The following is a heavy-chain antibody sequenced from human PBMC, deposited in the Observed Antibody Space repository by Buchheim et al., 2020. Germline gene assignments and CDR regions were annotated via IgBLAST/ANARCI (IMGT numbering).Heavy chain of an antibody. CDR3: ARDRPSRVEAFDY. J-gene: IGHJ4*02. D-gene: IGHD1-26*01. Sequence: QVQLVESGGGVVQPGRSLRLSCAASGFTFSSYGMHWVRQAPGKGLEWVAVIWYDGSTKYYADSVKGRFTISRDNSKNTLYLQMNSLRAEDTAVYYCARDRPSRVEAFDYWGQGTL. V-gene: IGHV3-33*01. CDR2: IWYDGSTK. CDR1: GFTFSSYG.